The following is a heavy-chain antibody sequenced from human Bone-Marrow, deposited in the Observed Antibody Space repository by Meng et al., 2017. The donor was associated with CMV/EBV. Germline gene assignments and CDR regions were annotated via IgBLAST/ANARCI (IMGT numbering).Heavy chain of an antibody. Sequence: GESLKISCAASGFNFSSYAMHWVRQAPGKGLEWVSYISSSGSTIYYADSVKGRFTISRDNAKNSLYLQMNSLRAEDTAVYYCATPFVVVPAAILGYYGMDVWGQGTTVTVSS. CDR1: GFNFSSYA. V-gene: IGHV3-48*03. J-gene: IGHJ6*02. CDR3: ATPFVVVPAAILGYYGMDV. CDR2: ISSSGSTI. D-gene: IGHD2-2*02.